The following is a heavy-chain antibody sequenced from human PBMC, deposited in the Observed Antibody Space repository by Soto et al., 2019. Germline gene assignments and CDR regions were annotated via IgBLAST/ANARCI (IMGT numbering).Heavy chain of an antibody. CDR1: GFTLSSYV. Sequence: EVRLLESGGGLVEPGGSLRLSCVASGFTLSSYVTSWVRQAPGKGLEWVSGISAGSGSTHYADSVKGRFTISRDDSKNTLYLQMTILRVEDTALCYCSKGWGDYWGQGTVVTVSS. V-gene: IGHV3-23*01. CDR2: ISAGSGST. CDR3: SKGWGDY. D-gene: IGHD1-26*01. J-gene: IGHJ4*02.